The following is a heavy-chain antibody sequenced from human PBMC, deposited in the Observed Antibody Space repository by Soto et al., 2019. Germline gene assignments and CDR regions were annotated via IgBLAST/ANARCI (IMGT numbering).Heavy chain of an antibody. CDR2: ISGSGGST. V-gene: IGHV3-23*01. D-gene: IGHD1-1*01. CDR3: AKDNNWKYYYYGVDV. J-gene: IGHJ6*02. Sequence: AGGSLRLSCVASGFTFSAYAMSWVRQAPGKGLEWVSVISGSGGSTYYADSVKGRVTISRDNSKNTLHLQINSLRADDTAVYCCAKDNNWKYYYYGVDVWGQGTTVTVSS. CDR1: GFTFSAYA.